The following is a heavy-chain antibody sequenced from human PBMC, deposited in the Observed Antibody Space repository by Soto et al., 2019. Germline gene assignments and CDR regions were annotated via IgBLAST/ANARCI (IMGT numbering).Heavy chain of an antibody. D-gene: IGHD6-13*01. Sequence: PGGSLRLSCAASGFTFSSYGMHWVRQAPGKGLEWVAVIWYDGSNKYYADSVKGRFTISRDNSKNTLYLQMNSLRAEDTAVYYCAREYSSSWYSEWGISAEYFQRWGQGTLVTVSS. CDR3: AREYSSSWYSEWGISAEYFQR. J-gene: IGHJ1*01. V-gene: IGHV3-33*01. CDR2: IWYDGSNK. CDR1: GFTFSSYG.